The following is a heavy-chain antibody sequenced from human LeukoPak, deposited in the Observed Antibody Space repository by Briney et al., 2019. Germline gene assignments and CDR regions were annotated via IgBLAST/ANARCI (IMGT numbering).Heavy chain of an antibody. CDR2: IYYSGST. J-gene: IGHJ5*02. CDR1: GGSISSYY. CDR3: ARHNMIVVVPAAPPFDP. Sequence: SETLSLTCTVSGGSISSYYWSWIRQPPGKGLEWIGYIYYSGSTNYNPSLKSRVTISVDTSKNQFSLKLSSVTAADTAVYYCARHNMIVVVPAAPPFDPWGQGTLVTVSS. V-gene: IGHV4-59*08. D-gene: IGHD2-2*01.